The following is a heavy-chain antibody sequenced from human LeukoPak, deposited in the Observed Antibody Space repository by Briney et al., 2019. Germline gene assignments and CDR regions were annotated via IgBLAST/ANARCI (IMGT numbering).Heavy chain of an antibody. D-gene: IGHD6-19*01. V-gene: IGHV3-23*01. CDR2: ISGSGDRT. CDR1: RFAFDTHA. Sequence: GGSLRLSCAASRFAFDTHAMSWVRQAPGKGLDWVSAISGSGDRTRYADSVKGRFTISRDNSKNTLYLQLHSLRAEDTAIYYCAKDRQKWQWLVMYYFDSWGQGTLVTVSS. CDR3: AKDRQKWQWLVMYYFDS. J-gene: IGHJ4*02.